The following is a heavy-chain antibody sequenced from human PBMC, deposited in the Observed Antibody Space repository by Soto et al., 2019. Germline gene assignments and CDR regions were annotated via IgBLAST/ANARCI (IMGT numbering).Heavy chain of an antibody. CDR2: IIPIFGTA. CDR1: GGTFSSYA. CDR3: ARDRGEGDGYNLESVWFDP. Sequence: QVQLVQSGAEVKKPGSSVKVSCKASGGTFSSYAISWVRQAPGQGLEWMGGIIPIFGTANYAQKFQGRVTITADESTSTAYMELSSLRSEDTGVYYCARDRGEGDGYNLESVWFDPWGQGTLVTVSS. V-gene: IGHV1-69*01. D-gene: IGHD5-12*01. J-gene: IGHJ5*02.